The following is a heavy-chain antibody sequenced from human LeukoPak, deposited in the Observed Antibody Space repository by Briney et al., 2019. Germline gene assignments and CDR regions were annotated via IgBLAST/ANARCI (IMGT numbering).Heavy chain of an antibody. CDR2: IYSGGST. V-gene: IGHV3-53*05. Sequence: GGSLRLSCAASGFTVSSNYMSWVRQAPGKGLEWVSVIYSGGSTYYTDSVKGRSTISRDNSKNTLYLQMNSLRAEDTAVYYCAKDSLADIDYWGQGTLVTVSS. CDR1: GFTVSSNY. CDR3: AKDSLADIDY. D-gene: IGHD3-16*01. J-gene: IGHJ4*02.